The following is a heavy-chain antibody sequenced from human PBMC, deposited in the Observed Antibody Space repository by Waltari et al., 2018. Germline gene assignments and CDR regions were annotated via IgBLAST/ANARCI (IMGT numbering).Heavy chain of an antibody. CDR1: GCSVNTYY. CDR3: AKMAAKVGAHDAFDI. D-gene: IGHD1-26*01. Sequence: QLQLQYSRPGLLKLSETLSLTCTVSGCSVNTYYWSWIRHRSGQGLGWIGRIYANGITNYTPSLKTRVTMSEDMSNNQVSLSLTTVTAADTAVYYCAKMAAKVGAHDAFDIWGQGTMVTVSS. CDR2: IYANGIT. V-gene: IGHV4-4*07. J-gene: IGHJ3*02.